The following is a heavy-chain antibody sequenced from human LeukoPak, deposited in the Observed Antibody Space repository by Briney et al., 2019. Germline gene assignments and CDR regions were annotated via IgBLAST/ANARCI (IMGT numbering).Heavy chain of an antibody. CDR2: IYTSGIT. V-gene: IGHV4-4*07. CDR3: AREHTTETIPYYFDC. D-gene: IGHD4-17*01. CDR1: GGSISNGDFY. J-gene: IGHJ4*02. Sequence: PSETLSLTCTVSGGSISNGDFYWSWIRQPAGKGLEWIGRIYTSGITNYNPSLKSRVTMSVDTSKNQFSLKLNSVTAADTAVYYCAREHTTETIPYYFDCWGQGTLVTVSS.